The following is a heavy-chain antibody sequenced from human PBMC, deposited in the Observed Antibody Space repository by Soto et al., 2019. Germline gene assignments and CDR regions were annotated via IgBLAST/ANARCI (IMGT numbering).Heavy chain of an antibody. CDR2: ISYDGSNK. Sequence: SLRLSCAASGFTFSSYGMHWVRQAPGKGLEWVAVISYDGSNKYYADSVKGRFTISRDNSKNTLYLQMNSLRAEDTAVYYCAKDLLRVPRDYYSYGMDVWGQGTTVTLSS. V-gene: IGHV3-30*18. CDR1: GFTFSSYG. J-gene: IGHJ6*02. D-gene: IGHD2-15*01. CDR3: AKDLLRVPRDYYSYGMDV.